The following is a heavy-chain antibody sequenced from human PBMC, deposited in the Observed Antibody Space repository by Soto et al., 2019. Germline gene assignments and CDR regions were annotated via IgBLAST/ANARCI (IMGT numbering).Heavy chain of an antibody. V-gene: IGHV3-21*01. CDR3: ARDLELELRSFDY. D-gene: IGHD1-7*01. CDR1: GFTFSSYS. J-gene: IGHJ4*02. CDR2: ISSSSSYI. Sequence: EVQLVESGGGLVKPGGSLRLSCAASGFTFSSYSMNWVRQAPGKGLEWVSSISSSSSYIYYADSVKGRFTISRDNAKNSLCLQMNSLRAEDTAVYYCARDLELELRSFDYWGQGTLVTVSS.